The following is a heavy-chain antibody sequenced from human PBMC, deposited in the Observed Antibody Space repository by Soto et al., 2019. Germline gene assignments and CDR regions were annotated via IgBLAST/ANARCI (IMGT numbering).Heavy chain of an antibody. CDR2: IYYSGST. D-gene: IGHD3-10*01. J-gene: IGHJ6*02. CDR3: ARDARRFGELLSNYGMDV. CDR1: GGSVSSGGYY. V-gene: IGHV4-31*03. Sequence: QVQLQESGPGLVKPSQTLSLTCTVSGGSVSSGGYYWSWIRQHPGKGLEWIGYIYYSGSTYYNPSLKSRVTISVDTSKNQFSLKLSSVTAADTAVYYCARDARRFGELLSNYGMDVWGQGTTVTVSS.